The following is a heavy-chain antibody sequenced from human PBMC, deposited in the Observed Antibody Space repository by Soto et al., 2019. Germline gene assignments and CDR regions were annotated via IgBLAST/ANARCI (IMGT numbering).Heavy chain of an antibody. D-gene: IGHD3-3*01. CDR2: IVVGSGNT. V-gene: IGHV1-58*01. CDR1: GFTFTSSA. Sequence: SVKVTCKASGFTFTSSAVQWVRQARGQRLEWIGWIVVGSGNTNYAQKFQERVTITRDMSTSTAYMELSSLRSEDTAVYYCAAGRLRFLVPFDPWGQGTLVTVSS. J-gene: IGHJ5*02. CDR3: AAGRLRFLVPFDP.